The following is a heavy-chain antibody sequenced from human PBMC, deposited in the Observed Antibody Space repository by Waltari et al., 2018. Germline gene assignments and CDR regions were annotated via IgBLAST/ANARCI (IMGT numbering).Heavy chain of an antibody. V-gene: IGHV4-38-2*02. D-gene: IGHD1-1*01. CDR1: GSSISSGYY. CDR3: ARVPGNWNAHGIAFDY. J-gene: IGHJ4*02. CDR2: INHSGST. Sequence: QVQLQESGPGLVKPSATLSLTCTVSGSSISSGYYWGWIRQPPGKGLEWIGEINHSGSTNYNPSLKSRVTISVDTSKNQFSLKLSSVTAADTAVYYCARVPGNWNAHGIAFDYWGQGTLVTVSS.